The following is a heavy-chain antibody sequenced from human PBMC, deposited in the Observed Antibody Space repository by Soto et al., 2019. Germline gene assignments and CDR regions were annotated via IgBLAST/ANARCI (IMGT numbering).Heavy chain of an antibody. V-gene: IGHV1-69*13. D-gene: IGHD6-6*01. J-gene: IGHJ5*02. CDR2: IIPIFGTA. CDR3: ARVDSSSSSNWFDP. Sequence: SVKVSCKASGGTYSSDAISWVRQAPGQGLEWMGGIIPIFGTANYAQKFQGRVTITADESTSTAYMELSSLRSEDTAVYYCARVDSSSSSNWFDPWGQGTQVTVSS. CDR1: GGTYSSDA.